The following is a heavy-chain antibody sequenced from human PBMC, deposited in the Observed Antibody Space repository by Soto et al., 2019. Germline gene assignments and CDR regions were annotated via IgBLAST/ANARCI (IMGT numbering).Heavy chain of an antibody. Sequence: VGSLRLSYAAAGCTFSSYAISWILQAPGKGLEWVSAISGSGGSTYYADSVKGRFTISRDNSKNTLYLQMNSLRAEDTAVYYCAKVPKKGYIVLMGYAPNCFDPWGQGTLVTVSS. CDR2: ISGSGGST. CDR3: AKVPKKGYIVLMGYAPNCFDP. V-gene: IGHV3-23*01. D-gene: IGHD2-8*01. J-gene: IGHJ5*02. CDR1: GCTFSSYA.